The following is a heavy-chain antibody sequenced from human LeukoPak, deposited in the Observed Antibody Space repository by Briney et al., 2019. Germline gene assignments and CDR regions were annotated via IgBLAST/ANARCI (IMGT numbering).Heavy chain of an antibody. D-gene: IGHD3-9*01. CDR2: IYSGGST. CDR1: GFTVSSNY. V-gene: IGHV3-66*01. CDR3: AKNDILTGYYPTFDY. J-gene: IGHJ4*02. Sequence: PGGSLRLSSAASGFTVSSNYMSWVRQAPGKGLEWVSVIYSGGSTYYADSVKGRFTISRDNSKNTLYLQMNSLRAEDTAVYYCAKNDILTGYYPTFDYWGQGTLVTVSS.